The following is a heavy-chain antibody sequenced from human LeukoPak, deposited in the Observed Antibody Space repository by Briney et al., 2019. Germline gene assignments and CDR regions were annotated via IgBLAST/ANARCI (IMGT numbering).Heavy chain of an antibody. V-gene: IGHV1-8*01. CDR3: ARVTAYCGGDCYPDY. D-gene: IGHD2-21*02. Sequence: ASVKVSFKASGYTFTSYDINWVRQATGQGREGMGWMNPNSGNTGYAQKFQGRVTMTRNTSISTAYMEVSSLRSEDTAVYYCARVTAYCGGDCYPDYWGQGTLVTVSS. CDR2: MNPNSGNT. CDR1: GYTFTSYD. J-gene: IGHJ4*02.